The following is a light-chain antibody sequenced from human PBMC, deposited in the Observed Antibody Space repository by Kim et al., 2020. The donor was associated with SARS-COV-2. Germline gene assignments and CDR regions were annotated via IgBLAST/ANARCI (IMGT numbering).Light chain of an antibody. J-gene: IGLJ3*02. CDR2: QDN. CDR3: QAWDRSTAV. CDR1: RLRDKY. Sequence: VSPGQTASITCSGDRLRDKYVTWYQQKSGQSPVLVVYQDNRRPSGIPERFSGSNSDNTATLTISGTQAMDEAVYHCQAWDRSTAVYGGGTQLTVL. V-gene: IGLV3-1*01.